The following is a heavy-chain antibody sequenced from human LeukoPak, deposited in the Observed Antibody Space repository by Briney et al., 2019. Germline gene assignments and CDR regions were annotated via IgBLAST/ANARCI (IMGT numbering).Heavy chain of an antibody. D-gene: IGHD3-3*01. CDR3: ARDLSWSGYYYFDS. J-gene: IGHJ4*02. CDR2: ISSSSSYS. V-gene: IGHV3-21*01. Sequence: GGSLRLSCAASGFTVSSNYMSWVRQAPGKGLEWVSSISSSSSYSFYADSVKGRFTISRDNAKNSLFLQMNSLRAEDTAVYYCARDLSWSGYYYFDSWGQGTLVTVSS. CDR1: GFTVSSNY.